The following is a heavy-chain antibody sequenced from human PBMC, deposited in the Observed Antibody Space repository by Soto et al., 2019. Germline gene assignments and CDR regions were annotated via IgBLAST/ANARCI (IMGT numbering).Heavy chain of an antibody. D-gene: IGHD1-20*01. Sequence: GGSLRLSCAASGFTFSSYGMSWVRQAPGKGLEWVANIKQDGSEKYYVDSVKGRFTISRDNAKNSLYLQMNSLRAEDTAVYYCARDRITAFDYWGQGTLVTVSS. CDR2: IKQDGSEK. J-gene: IGHJ4*02. CDR1: GFTFSSYG. CDR3: ARDRITAFDY. V-gene: IGHV3-7*01.